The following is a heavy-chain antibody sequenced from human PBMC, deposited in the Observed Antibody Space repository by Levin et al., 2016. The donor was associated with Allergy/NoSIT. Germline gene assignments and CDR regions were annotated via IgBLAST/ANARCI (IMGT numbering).Heavy chain of an antibody. J-gene: IGHJ1*01. V-gene: IGHV4-59*01. Sequence: WIRQPPGKGLEWIGYIYYSGSTNYNPSLKSRVTISVDTSKNQFSLKLSSVTAADTAVYYCARDRGRAEYFQHWGQGTLVTVSS. CDR3: ARDRGRAEYFQH. CDR2: IYYSGST.